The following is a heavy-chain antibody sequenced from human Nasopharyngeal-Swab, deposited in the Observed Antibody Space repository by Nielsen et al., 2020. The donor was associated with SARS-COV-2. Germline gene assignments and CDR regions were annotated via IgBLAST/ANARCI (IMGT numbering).Heavy chain of an antibody. CDR1: GGSISSGSYY. J-gene: IGHJ6*02. CDR2: IYTSGST. V-gene: IGHV4-61*02. D-gene: IGHD6-6*01. Sequence: SETLSLTCTVSGGSISSGSYYWSWIRQPAGKGLEWIGRIYTSGSTNYNPSLKSRVTISVDTSKNQFSLKLSSVTAADTAVYYCARDEEYSSSVKFHYYYGMDVWGQGTTVTVSS. CDR3: ARDEEYSSSVKFHYYYGMDV.